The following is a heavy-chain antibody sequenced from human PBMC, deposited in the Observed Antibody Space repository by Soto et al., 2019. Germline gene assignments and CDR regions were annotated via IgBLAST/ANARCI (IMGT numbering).Heavy chain of an antibody. D-gene: IGHD4-17*01. Sequence: SLRLSCAASGFTFSSYAMSWVRQAPGKGLEWVSGISGSGGNTYFADSVKGRFTISRDNSKNTLNLQMNSLRAEDTAVYYCAKGKDYPDYFDFWGQGTLVPGSS. CDR1: GFTFSSYA. CDR3: AKGKDYPDYFDF. CDR2: ISGSGGNT. J-gene: IGHJ4*02. V-gene: IGHV3-23*01.